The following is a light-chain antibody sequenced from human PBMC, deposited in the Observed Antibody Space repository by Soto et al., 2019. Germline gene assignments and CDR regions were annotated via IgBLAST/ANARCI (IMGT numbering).Light chain of an antibody. V-gene: IGKV3-20*01. CDR1: QNIFSNY. CDR3: QQYATSPKT. Sequence: IGMTQSPATLSVSPEEGATLSCRASQNIFSNYLPFYPQKPGQAPRRLIFGAYIRATGIPDRFSGSGSGTDFTLTISRLQAEDFAGYYCQQYATSPKTFGEGTKV. J-gene: IGKJ1*01. CDR2: GAY.